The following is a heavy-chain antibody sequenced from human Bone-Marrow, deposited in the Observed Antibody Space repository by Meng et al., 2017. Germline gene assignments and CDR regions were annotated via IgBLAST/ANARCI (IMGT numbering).Heavy chain of an antibody. CDR3: ARLVVVAAIDY. CDR1: GFTFSSYA. V-gene: IGHV3-30*01. J-gene: IGHJ4*02. D-gene: IGHD2-15*01. Sequence: QVQLVESGWGVVQPGRSLRLSCAASGFTFSSYAMHWFRQAPGKGLEWVAVISYDGSNKYYADSVKGRFTISRDNSKNTLYLQMNSLRAEDTAVYYCARLVVVAAIDYWGQGTLVTVSS. CDR2: ISYDGSNK.